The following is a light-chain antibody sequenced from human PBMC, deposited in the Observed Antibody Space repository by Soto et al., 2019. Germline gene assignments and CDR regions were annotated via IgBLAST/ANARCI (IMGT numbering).Light chain of an antibody. CDR3: QQHNQWPIT. V-gene: IGKV3D-15*01. CDR1: QSAGNF. J-gene: IGKJ5*01. Sequence: EIVMTQSPATLSVSPGETASLSCRASQSAGNFLAWYQQKPGQAPRLLIYYISTRATGIPARFSGSGSGTEFTLTINSLQSEHSAVYYCQQHNQWPITFGQGTRLEIK. CDR2: YIS.